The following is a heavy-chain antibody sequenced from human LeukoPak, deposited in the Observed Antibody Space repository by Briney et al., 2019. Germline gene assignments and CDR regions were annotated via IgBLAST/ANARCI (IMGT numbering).Heavy chain of an antibody. V-gene: IGHV4-30-4*01. J-gene: IGHJ5*01. D-gene: IGHD3-9*01. Sequence: PSQTLSLTCTVSGGSISSGDYYWSWIRQPPGKGLEWIGYIYYSGSTYYNPSLKSRVTISVDTSKNQFSLKLSSVTAADTAVYYRARNSHPFDFRVGVDPWGQGNPVTVSP. CDR3: ARNSHPFDFRVGVDP. CDR2: IYYSGST. CDR1: GGSISSGDYY.